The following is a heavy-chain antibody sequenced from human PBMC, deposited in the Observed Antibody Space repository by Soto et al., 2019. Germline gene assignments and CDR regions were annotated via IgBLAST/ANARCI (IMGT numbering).Heavy chain of an antibody. CDR1: GYTFTNYG. V-gene: IGHV1-18*01. Sequence: ASVKVSCKASGYTFTNYGLSWVRQAPGQGLEWMGWISAYNGNTNYAQRFQGRVTMSTDTSTSTAYLDLRSLRSDDTAVYYCARDLSISVTGTIEYWGQGTLVTV. CDR2: ISAYNGNT. D-gene: IGHD6-19*01. CDR3: ARDLSISVTGTIEY. J-gene: IGHJ4*02.